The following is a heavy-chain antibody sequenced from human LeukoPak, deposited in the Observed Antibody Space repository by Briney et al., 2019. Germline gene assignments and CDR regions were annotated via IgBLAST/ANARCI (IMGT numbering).Heavy chain of an antibody. CDR3: ATYSSGMAYDYFDY. Sequence: GESLKISCKGSGYSFTSFWIGWVRQMPGKGLEWMGIIYPGDSDTRYSPSFQGQVTISADKSINTAYLQWSSLKASDTAMYYCATYSSGMAYDYFDYLGQGTLVTVSS. CDR2: IYPGDSDT. J-gene: IGHJ4*02. D-gene: IGHD3-10*01. V-gene: IGHV5-51*01. CDR1: GYSFTSFW.